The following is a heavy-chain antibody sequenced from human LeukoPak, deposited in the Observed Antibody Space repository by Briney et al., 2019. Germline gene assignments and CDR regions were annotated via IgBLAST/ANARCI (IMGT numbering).Heavy chain of an antibody. V-gene: IGHV3-23*01. CDR2: ISGSGGST. CDR1: GFTFSSYA. J-gene: IGHJ4*02. Sequence: GVSLRLSRAASGFTFSSYAMSWVRQAPGKGLEWVSAISGSGGSTYYADSVKGRFTISRDNSKNTLYLQMNSLRAEDTAVYYCAKDSSSWYFDYWGQGTLVTVSS. CDR3: AKDSSSWYFDY. D-gene: IGHD6-13*01.